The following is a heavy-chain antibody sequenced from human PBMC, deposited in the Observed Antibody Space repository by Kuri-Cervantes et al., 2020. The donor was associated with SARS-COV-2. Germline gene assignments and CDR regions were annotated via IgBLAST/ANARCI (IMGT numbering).Heavy chain of an antibody. CDR1: GGSISSSSYY. J-gene: IGHJ6*02. CDR2: IFYSGST. Sequence: SETLSLTCTVSGGSISSSSYYWGWIRQPPGKGLEWIGSIFYSGSTYYNPSLKSRVTISVGTSKNQFSLELSSVAAADTALYYCSRDLLGHYYAMDVWGQGTTVTVSS. D-gene: IGHD3-10*01. CDR3: SRDLLGHYYAMDV. V-gene: IGHV4-39*02.